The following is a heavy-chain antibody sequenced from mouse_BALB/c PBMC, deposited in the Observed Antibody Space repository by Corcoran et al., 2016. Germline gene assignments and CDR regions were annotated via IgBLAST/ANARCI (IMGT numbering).Heavy chain of an antibody. CDR1: GYSITSGYY. D-gene: IGHD1-1*02. V-gene: IGHV3-6*02. CDR3: AIEGLFYWYFDV. CDR2: ISYDGSN. J-gene: IGHJ1*01. Sequence: DVQLQESGPGLVKPSQSLSLTCSVTGYSITSGYYWNWIRQFPENKLEWMGYISYDGSNNYNPSLKNRISITRDTSKNQFFMKLNSVTTEDTATYYCAIEGLFYWYFDVWGAGTTVTVSS.